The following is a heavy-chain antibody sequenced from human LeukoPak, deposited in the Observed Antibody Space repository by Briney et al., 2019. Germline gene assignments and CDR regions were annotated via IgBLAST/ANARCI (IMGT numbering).Heavy chain of an antibody. Sequence: PGGSLRLSCAASGFTFSSCWMHWVRQAPGKGLVWVSRINSDGSSTSYADSVKGRFTISRDNAKNTLYLQMNSLRAEDTAVYYCARDAVTTSLDWFDPWGQGTLVTVSS. J-gene: IGHJ5*02. CDR3: ARDAVTTSLDWFDP. V-gene: IGHV3-74*01. D-gene: IGHD4-17*01. CDR2: INSDGSST. CDR1: GFTFSSCW.